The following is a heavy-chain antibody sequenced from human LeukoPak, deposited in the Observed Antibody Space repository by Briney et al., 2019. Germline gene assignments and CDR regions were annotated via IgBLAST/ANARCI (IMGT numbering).Heavy chain of an antibody. D-gene: IGHD6-13*01. V-gene: IGHV4-59*01. CDR1: GGSISSYY. CDR3: ARSNSWYTDFDY. J-gene: IGHJ4*02. Sequence: SQTLSLTCTVSGGSISSYYWSWIRQPPGKGLEWIGYIYYSGSTNYNPSLKSRVTISVDTSKNQFSLKLSSVTAADTAVYYCARSNSWYTDFDYWGQGTLVTVSS. CDR2: IYYSGST.